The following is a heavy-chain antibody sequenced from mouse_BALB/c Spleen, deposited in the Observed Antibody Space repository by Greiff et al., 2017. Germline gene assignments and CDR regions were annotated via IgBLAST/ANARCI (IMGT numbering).Heavy chain of an antibody. J-gene: IGHJ4*01. V-gene: IGHV1-7*01. CDR3: ARSSYYYGSSYAMDY. D-gene: IGHD1-1*01. CDR2: INPSTGYT. CDR1: GYTFTSYW. Sequence: VQLQQSGAELAKPGASVKMSCKASGYTFTSYWMHWVKQRPGQGLEWIGYINPSTGYTEYNQKFKDKATLTADKSSSTAYMQLSSLTSEDSAVYYCARSSYYYGSSYAMDYWGQGTSVTVSS.